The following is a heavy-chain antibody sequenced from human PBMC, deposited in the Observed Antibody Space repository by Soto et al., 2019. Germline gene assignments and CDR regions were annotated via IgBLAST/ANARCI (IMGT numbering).Heavy chain of an antibody. CDR1: GGIFRRHP. J-gene: IGHJ4*02. V-gene: IGHV1-69*01. Sequence: QVQLVQSGAEVKKPGSSVKVSCETSGGIFRRHPIDWVRLAPGQGPEWSGAIVAISGTVSYAQKCQDRVTVTADETTTTYYMELSGLRFEDTAVYYCAGPKTNDCYSDDYCGDQFDYWGQGTPVTVSS. D-gene: IGHD2-21*01. CDR2: IVAISGTV. CDR3: AGPKTNDCYSDDYCGDQFDY.